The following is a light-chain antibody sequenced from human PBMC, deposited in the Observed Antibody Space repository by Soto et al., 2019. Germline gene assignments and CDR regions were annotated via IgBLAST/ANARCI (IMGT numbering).Light chain of an antibody. J-gene: IGKJ1*01. V-gene: IGKV1-39*01. CDR2: AAS. Sequence: IQLTQSPSSLSASVGDRVTITCRASQRISNLLNWYQQKPGKAPALLIYAASTLQPGVPSMFSGSGSGTDFTLTISSLQPEDFATYYCQQSYINTAWTFGQGTKLEI. CDR1: QRISNL. CDR3: QQSYINTAWT.